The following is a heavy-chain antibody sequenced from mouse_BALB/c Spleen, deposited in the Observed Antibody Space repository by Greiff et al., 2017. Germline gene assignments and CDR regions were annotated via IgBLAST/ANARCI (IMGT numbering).Heavy chain of an antibody. CDR2: ISSGGST. J-gene: IGHJ2*01. V-gene: IGHV5-6-5*01. Sequence: EVMLVESGGGLVKPGGSLKLSCAASGFTFSSYAMSWVRQTPEKRLEWVASISSGGSTYYPDSVKGRFTISRDNARNILYLQMSSLRSEDTAMYYCARGGGGNGGFFDYWGQGTTLTVAS. CDR3: ARGGGGNGGFFDY. D-gene: IGHD2-1*01. CDR1: GFTFSSYA.